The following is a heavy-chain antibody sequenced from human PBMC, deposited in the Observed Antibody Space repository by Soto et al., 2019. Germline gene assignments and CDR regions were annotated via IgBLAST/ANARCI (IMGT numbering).Heavy chain of an antibody. Sequence: SLRLSNAASGFTFRNLSMHWVRQAPGKGLEWVSYISSSSSTIYYADSVKGRFTISRDNAKNSLYLQMNSLRAEDTAVYYCARANYYGSPGDFDYWGQGTLVTSPQ. J-gene: IGHJ4*02. CDR1: GFTFRNLS. D-gene: IGHD3-10*01. CDR2: ISSSSSTI. CDR3: ARANYYGSPGDFDY. V-gene: IGHV3-48*01.